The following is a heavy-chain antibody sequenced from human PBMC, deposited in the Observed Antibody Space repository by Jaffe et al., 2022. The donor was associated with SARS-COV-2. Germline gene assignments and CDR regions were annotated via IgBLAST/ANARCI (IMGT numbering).Heavy chain of an antibody. CDR1: GFTFTRYW. CDR3: LVGAYGPDY. D-gene: IGHD2-15*01. V-gene: IGHV3-7*01. J-gene: IGHJ4*02. CDR2: INVDGSEK. Sequence: EVQLVESGGGLVQPGGSLRLSCAASGFTFTRYWMTWVRQAPGKGLEWVASINVDGSEKYYVDSVKGRFTISRDNAKNSLHLQMNSLRAEDSAVYYCLVGAYGPDYWGQGTLVTVSS.